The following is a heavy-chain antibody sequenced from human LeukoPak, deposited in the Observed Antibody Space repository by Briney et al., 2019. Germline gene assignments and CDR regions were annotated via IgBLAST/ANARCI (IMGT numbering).Heavy chain of an antibody. V-gene: IGHV5-51*01. Sequence: GEALKISCKGSGYSFTNYCIGWVRQMPGKGLEWMGIIYPGESGSTYSPSSQGQVTISVDKSINTAYLQWSSLQASDTAMYYCGMSGDRVPLQDDVFDVWGQGTMVTVSS. CDR3: GMSGDRVPLQDDVFDV. CDR1: GYSFTNYC. CDR2: IYPGESGS. J-gene: IGHJ3*01. D-gene: IGHD1-26*01.